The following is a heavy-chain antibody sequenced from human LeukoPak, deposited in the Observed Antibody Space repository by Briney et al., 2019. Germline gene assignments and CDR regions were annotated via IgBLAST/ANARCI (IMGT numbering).Heavy chain of an antibody. CDR3: ARFNVEMATITPDY. D-gene: IGHD5-24*01. Sequence: ASVKVSCKASGYTFTSYGISWVRQAPGQGLEWMGGIIPIFGTANYAQKFQGRVTITADESTSTAYMELSSLRSEDTAVYYCARFNVEMATITPDYWGQGTLVTVSS. J-gene: IGHJ4*02. CDR2: IIPIFGTA. CDR1: GYTFTSYG. V-gene: IGHV1-69*13.